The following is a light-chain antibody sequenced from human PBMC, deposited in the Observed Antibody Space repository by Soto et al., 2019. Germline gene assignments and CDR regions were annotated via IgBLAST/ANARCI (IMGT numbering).Light chain of an antibody. Sequence: QSVLTQPPSVSAAPGQKVTISCSGSSSNIGNNYVSWYQQLPGTAPKLLIYENNKRPSGIPDRFSGSKSGTSATLGITGLQNGDEADYYCGTWDSSLSANWVFGGGTQLTVL. CDR2: ENN. J-gene: IGLJ3*02. V-gene: IGLV1-51*02. CDR1: SSNIGNNY. CDR3: GTWDSSLSANWV.